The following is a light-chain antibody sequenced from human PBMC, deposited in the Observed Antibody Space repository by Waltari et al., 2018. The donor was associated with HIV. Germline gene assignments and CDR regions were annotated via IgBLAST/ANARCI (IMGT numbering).Light chain of an antibody. J-gene: IGLJ3*02. V-gene: IGLV8-61*01. CDR1: AGSVSPEYH. CDR2: STT. Sequence: QGVVTQEPSFSVSPGETVTLTCGLTAGSVSPEYHASWHQQTPGQSPRPLIHSTTTRSSGVPDRFSGSILGNKAALTITGAQAEDDCYYYCALYLGDIWEFGGGTKVTVL. CDR3: ALYLGDIWE.